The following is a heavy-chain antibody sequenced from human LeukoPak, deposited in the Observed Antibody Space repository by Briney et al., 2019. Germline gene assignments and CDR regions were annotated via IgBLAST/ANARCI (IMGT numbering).Heavy chain of an antibody. Sequence: GGSLRLSCAASGFTFSSYAMSWVRQAPGKGLEWVSYISSSSSTIYYADSVKGRFTISRDNAKNSLYLQMNSLRDEDTAVYYCARVVGSGSYSTFDYWGQGTLVTVSS. J-gene: IGHJ4*02. V-gene: IGHV3-48*02. CDR1: GFTFSSYA. CDR2: ISSSSSTI. D-gene: IGHD1-26*01. CDR3: ARVVGSGSYSTFDY.